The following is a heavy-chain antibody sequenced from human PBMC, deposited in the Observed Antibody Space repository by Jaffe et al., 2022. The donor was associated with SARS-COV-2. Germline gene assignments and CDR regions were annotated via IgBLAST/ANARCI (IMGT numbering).Heavy chain of an antibody. CDR2: ISWNSGSI. V-gene: IGHV3-9*01. Sequence: EVQLVESGGGLVQPGRSLRLSCAASGFTFDDYAMHWVRQAPGKGLEWVSGISWNSGSIGYADSVKGRFTISRDNAKNSLYLQMNSLRAEDTALYYCAKDTLELLWSGDGGPFDYWGQGTLVTVSS. D-gene: IGHD3-10*02. CDR1: GFTFDDYA. CDR3: AKDTLELLWSGDGGPFDY. J-gene: IGHJ4*02.